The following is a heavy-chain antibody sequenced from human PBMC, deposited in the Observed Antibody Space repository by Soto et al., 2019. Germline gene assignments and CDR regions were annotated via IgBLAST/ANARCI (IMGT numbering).Heavy chain of an antibody. D-gene: IGHD6-13*01. Sequence: PGESLKISCKGSGYSFTSYWIGWVRQMPGKGLEWMGIIYPGDSDTRYSPSFQGQVTISADKSISTAYLQWSSLKASDTAMYYCARLVGSSSWPYYYYYMDVWGKGTTVTVSS. V-gene: IGHV5-51*01. CDR1: GYSFTSYW. CDR3: ARLVGSSSWPYYYYYMDV. J-gene: IGHJ6*03. CDR2: IYPGDSDT.